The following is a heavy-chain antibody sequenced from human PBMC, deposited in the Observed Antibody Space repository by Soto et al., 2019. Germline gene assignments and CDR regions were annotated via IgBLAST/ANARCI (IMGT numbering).Heavy chain of an antibody. J-gene: IGHJ4*02. CDR3: AKGGRQWLVTSDFNY. CDR1: GFSISATA. CDR2: VSHDGRNT. D-gene: IGHD6-19*01. V-gene: IGHV3-30*18. Sequence: GESLKISCAASGFSISATAMHWVRQAPGKGLEWVTVVSHDGRNTHYADSVKGRFTISRDSSKNTVSLEMTSLRAEDTAVYYCAKGGRQWLVTSDFNYWGQGALVTVSS.